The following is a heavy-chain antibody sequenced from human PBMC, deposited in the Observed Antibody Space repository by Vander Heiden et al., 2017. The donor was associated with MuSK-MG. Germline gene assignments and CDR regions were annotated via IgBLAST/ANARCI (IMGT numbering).Heavy chain of an antibody. CDR2: ISSSSSYI. CDR3: ARVARGCSGGSCFDY. J-gene: IGHJ4*02. V-gene: IGHV3-21*01. Sequence: VQLVASGGGMVKPGGSLRLSCADSGFTFSSYSMNCVRQSPGKGLEWVSSISSSSSYIYYADSVKGRFTISRDNAKNSLYLQMNSLRAEDTAVYYCARVARGCSGGSCFDYWGQGTLVTVSS. CDR1: GFTFSSYS. D-gene: IGHD2-15*01.